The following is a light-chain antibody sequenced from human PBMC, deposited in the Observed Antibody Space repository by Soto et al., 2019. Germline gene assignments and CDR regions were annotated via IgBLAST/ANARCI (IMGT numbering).Light chain of an antibody. CDR2: GAA. CDR1: QAISSN. J-gene: IGKJ1*01. CDR3: QQYNSWPT. V-gene: IGKV3-15*01. Sequence: IVMTQSPATLSMSPGERATLSCRASQAISSNLAWYQQEPGQAPRLLIYGAATRATGIPARFSGSGSGTESTLTISTLFSQEFAVYYSQQYNSWPTFGQGTKVDIK.